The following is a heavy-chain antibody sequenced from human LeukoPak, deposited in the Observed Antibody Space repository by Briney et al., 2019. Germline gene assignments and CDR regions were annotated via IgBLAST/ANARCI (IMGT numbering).Heavy chain of an antibody. CDR1: GGSINRTGHY. J-gene: IGHJ3*02. V-gene: IGHV4-39*07. CDR3: ARDWNGYGVGDAFDI. CDR2: IYYSGST. D-gene: IGHD4-17*01. Sequence: SETLSLTCTVSGGSINRTGHYWGWIRQPPGKGLEWIGNIYYSGSTYYNPSLKSRVTISVDTSNNLFSLKLSSVTAADTAVYYCARDWNGYGVGDAFDIWGQGTMVTVSS.